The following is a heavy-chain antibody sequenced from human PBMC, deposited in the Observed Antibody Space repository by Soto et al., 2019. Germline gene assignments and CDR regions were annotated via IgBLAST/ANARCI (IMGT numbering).Heavy chain of an antibody. V-gene: IGHV3-49*04. CDR2: IRGKAYGGTP. CDR3: TRSGTVTTGYYFDS. D-gene: IGHD1-26*01. CDR1: GFIFGDYS. Sequence: GSLSLSCTTSGFIFGDYSMNWVRQAPGKGLEWVGFIRGKAYGGTPEYAASAEGRFTISADDSKNIAYLQMNSLKTEDTAVYFCTRSGTVTTGYYFDSWGQGTLVTVSS. J-gene: IGHJ4*02.